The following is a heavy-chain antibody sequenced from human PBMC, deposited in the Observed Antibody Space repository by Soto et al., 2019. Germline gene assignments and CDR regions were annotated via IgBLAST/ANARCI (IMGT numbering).Heavy chain of an antibody. CDR3: ARRHSYYGMDV. CDR2: IYYSGST. J-gene: IGHJ6*02. CDR1: GGSISSYY. V-gene: IGHV4-59*08. D-gene: IGHD4-4*01. Sequence: QVQLQESGPGLVKPSETLSLTCTVSGGSISSYYWSWIRQPPGKGLEWIGYIYYSGSTNYNPSLKSRVTLSVDTSKNQFSLKLSSVTAADTAGYYGARRHSYYGMDVWGQGTTVTVSS.